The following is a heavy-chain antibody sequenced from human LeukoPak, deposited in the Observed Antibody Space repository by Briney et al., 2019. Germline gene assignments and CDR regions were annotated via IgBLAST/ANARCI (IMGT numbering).Heavy chain of an antibody. J-gene: IGHJ4*02. CDR3: AKPYDSSLYTNLDY. CDR2: ISYDGSKK. Sequence: PGGSLRLSCVASGFTFSTYAMHWVRQAPGKGLEWVTVISYDGSKKYYADSVKGRFTISRDNSENTLYLQVDSLRPEDTAVYYCAKPYDSSLYTNLDYWGQGTLVTVSS. D-gene: IGHD3-22*01. V-gene: IGHV3-30-3*02. CDR1: GFTFSTYA.